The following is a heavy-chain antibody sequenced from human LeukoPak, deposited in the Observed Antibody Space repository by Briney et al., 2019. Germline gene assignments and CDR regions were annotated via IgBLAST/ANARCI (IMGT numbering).Heavy chain of an antibody. J-gene: IGHJ3*02. CDR2: IIPIFGTA. CDR3: ARDVCSGGSCYSVVAFDI. Sequence: ASVKVSCKASGGTFSSYAISWVRQAPGQGLEWMGGIIPIFGTANYAQKFQGIVTITADESTSTAYMELSSLRSEDTAVYYCARDVCSGGSCYSVVAFDIWGQGTMVTVSS. D-gene: IGHD2-15*01. V-gene: IGHV1-69*13. CDR1: GGTFSSYA.